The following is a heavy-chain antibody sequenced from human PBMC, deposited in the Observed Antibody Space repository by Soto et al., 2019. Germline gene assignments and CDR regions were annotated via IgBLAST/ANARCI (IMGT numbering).Heavy chain of an antibody. CDR2: IYYRGST. CDR3: ARDGREASGMDV. CDR1: GCSISSHY. Sequence: LSLTCTVPGCSISSHYWSWNQQAPGNGLEWIGHIYYRGSTTYNHSLRSRSTICVDTSNKQFALKLNSVTTADTAVYYCARDGREASGMDVWGQGTKVTVSS. J-gene: IGHJ6*02. D-gene: IGHD1-26*01. V-gene: IGHV4-59*11.